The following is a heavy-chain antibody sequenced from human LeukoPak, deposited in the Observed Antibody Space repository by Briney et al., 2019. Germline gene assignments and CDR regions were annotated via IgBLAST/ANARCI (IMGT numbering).Heavy chain of an antibody. Sequence: SETLSLTCTVSGGSISSGSYYWSWIRQPAGKGLEWIGHISTSGNTNSNPSLKSRVTISVDTSKIQFYLKLSSVTAADTAVYYCARETWGGRDLYYSGYWGQGTLVTVSS. CDR1: GGSISSGSYY. V-gene: IGHV4-61*09. D-gene: IGHD1-26*01. CDR2: ISTSGNT. J-gene: IGHJ4*02. CDR3: ARETWGGRDLYYSGY.